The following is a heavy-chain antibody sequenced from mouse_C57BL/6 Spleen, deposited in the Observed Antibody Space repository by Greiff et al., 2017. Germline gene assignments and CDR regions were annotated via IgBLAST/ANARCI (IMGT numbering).Heavy chain of an antibody. CDR2: IHPNSGST. D-gene: IGHD1-1*01. Sequence: QVQLQQPGAELVKPGASVKLSCKASGYTFTSYWMHWVKQRPGQGLEWIGMIHPNSGSTNYNEKFKSKATLTVDKSSSTAYMQLSSLTSEDSAVYYCAIITTVVAKVDYWGQGTTLTVSS. CDR3: AIITTVVAKVDY. J-gene: IGHJ2*01. V-gene: IGHV1-64*01. CDR1: GYTFTSYW.